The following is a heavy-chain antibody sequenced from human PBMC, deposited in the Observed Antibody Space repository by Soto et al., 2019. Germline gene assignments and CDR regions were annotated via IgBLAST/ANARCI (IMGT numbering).Heavy chain of an antibody. Sequence: QVQLVESGGGVVQPGGSLRLSCAASGFTFSSYGMHWVRQAPGKGLEWVAVIWYDGSNKYYADSVKGRFTISRDNSKNTLYLQMNSLRAEDTAVYYCARGVAAPNWFDPWGQGTLVTVSS. CDR1: GFTFSSYG. CDR3: ARGVAAPNWFDP. CDR2: IWYDGSNK. D-gene: IGHD2-15*01. J-gene: IGHJ5*02. V-gene: IGHV3-33*01.